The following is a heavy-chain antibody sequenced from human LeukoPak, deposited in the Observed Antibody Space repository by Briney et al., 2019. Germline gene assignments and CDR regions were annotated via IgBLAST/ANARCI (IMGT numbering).Heavy chain of an antibody. Sequence: PSETLSLTCTVSGGSISSYYWSWIRQPPGKGLEWIGYIYYSGSTNYNPSLKSRVTISVDTSKNQFSLKLSSVTAADTAVYYCARAGAAAVVADYWGQGTLVTVSS. J-gene: IGHJ4*02. CDR3: ARAGAAAVVADY. CDR1: GGSISSYY. D-gene: IGHD6-13*01. V-gene: IGHV4-59*01. CDR2: IYYSGST.